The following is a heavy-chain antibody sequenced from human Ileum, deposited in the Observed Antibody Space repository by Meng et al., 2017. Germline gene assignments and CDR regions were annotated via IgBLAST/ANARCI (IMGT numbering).Heavy chain of an antibody. J-gene: IGHJ3*02. Sequence: SETLSLTCTVSGGSISSGGYYWSWIRQHPGKGLEWIGYIYYSGSTYYNPSLKSRVTISVDTSKNQFSLKLSSVTAADTAVYYCAREPPGGNSDAFDIWGPGKRV. CDR3: AREPPGGNSDAFDI. D-gene: IGHD4-23*01. CDR1: GGSISSGGYY. V-gene: IGHV4-31*03. CDR2: IYYSGST.